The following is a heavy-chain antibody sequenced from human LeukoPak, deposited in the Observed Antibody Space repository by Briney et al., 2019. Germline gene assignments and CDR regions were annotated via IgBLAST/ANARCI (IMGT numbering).Heavy chain of an antibody. CDR2: INPNSGGT. D-gene: IGHD4-17*01. CDR1: GYTFPDYY. V-gene: IGHV1-2*02. CDR3: ARKGRIYGDYDY. Sequence: ASVKVSCKASGYTFPDYYIHWVRQAPEQGLEWIGFINPNSGGTHYAQNFQGRVTVTRDTSISTVYLEMIRLRSDDTAVYYCARKGRIYGDYDYWGRGTLVTVSS. J-gene: IGHJ4*02.